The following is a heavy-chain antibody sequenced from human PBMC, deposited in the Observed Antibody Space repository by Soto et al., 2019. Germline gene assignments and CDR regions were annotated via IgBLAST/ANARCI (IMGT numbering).Heavy chain of an antibody. J-gene: IGHJ4*02. Sequence: ASVKVSCKASGYMFVTYGINWVRQAPGQGLEWMGWISAYNGNTKYAQNLQGRVTMTTDASTSTVYMEMRSLRSDDTAVYYCARDLDGSGSYYTDYSGPGPLVTVSS. D-gene: IGHD3-10*01. CDR2: ISAYNGNT. CDR1: GYMFVTYG. V-gene: IGHV1-18*01. CDR3: ARDLDGSGSYYTDY.